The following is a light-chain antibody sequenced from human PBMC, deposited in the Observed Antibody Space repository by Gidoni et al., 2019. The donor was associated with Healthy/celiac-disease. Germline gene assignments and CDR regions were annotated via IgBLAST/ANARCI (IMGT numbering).Light chain of an antibody. V-gene: IGKV1-33*01. J-gene: IGKJ3*01. Sequence: DIQMTQSPSSLSASVGDRDTITCQASQDITNYLNWYQQKSGKPPKLLIYDASNLETGVPSRFSGSGSGTDFTFTITRLHPEDIAPYYCQQYVKLPITFGPGTKVDIK. CDR2: DAS. CDR3: QQYVKLPIT. CDR1: QDITNY.